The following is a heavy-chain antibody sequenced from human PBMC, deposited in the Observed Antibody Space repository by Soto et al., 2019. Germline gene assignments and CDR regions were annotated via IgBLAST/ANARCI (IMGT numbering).Heavy chain of an antibody. CDR1: GYTFTSYG. J-gene: IGHJ6*03. V-gene: IGHV1-18*01. CDR2: ISAYNGNT. CDR3: ARDGAAGRYFDWLLRGIHDYYMDV. D-gene: IGHD3-9*01. Sequence: QVPLVQSGAEVKKPGASVKVSCKASGYTFTSYGISWVRQAPGQGLEWMGWISAYNGNTNYAQKLQGRVTMTTDTSTSTAYMELRSLRSDDTAVYYCARDGAAGRYFDWLLRGIHDYYMDVWGKGTTVTVSS.